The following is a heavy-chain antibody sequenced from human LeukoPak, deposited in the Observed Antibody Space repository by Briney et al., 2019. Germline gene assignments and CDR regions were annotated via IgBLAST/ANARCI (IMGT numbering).Heavy chain of an antibody. CDR1: GGSISSSSYY. D-gene: IGHD3-22*01. CDR2: IYYSGCT. V-gene: IGHV4-39*01. Sequence: SETLSLTCTVSGGSISSSSYYWGWIRQPPGKGLEWIGSIYYSGCTYYNPSLKSRVTISVDTSKNQFSLKLSSVTAADTAVYYCARQTRPSPDYYYDSSDRWYFDLWGRGTLVTVSS. CDR3: ARQTRPSPDYYYDSSDRWYFDL. J-gene: IGHJ2*01.